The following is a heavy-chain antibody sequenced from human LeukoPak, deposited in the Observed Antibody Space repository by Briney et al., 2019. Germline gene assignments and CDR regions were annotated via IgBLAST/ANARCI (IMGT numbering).Heavy chain of an antibody. CDR3: AKVSIVVVTAPINY. CDR2: ISGSGGST. CDR1: GFTFSSYA. Sequence: GGSLRLSCAASGFTFSSYAMSWVRQAPGKGLEWVSAISGSGGSTYYADSVKGRFTLSRDNSKNTLYLQMNSLRAEDTAVYYCAKVSIVVVTAPINYWGQGTLVTVSS. V-gene: IGHV3-23*01. J-gene: IGHJ4*02. D-gene: IGHD2-21*02.